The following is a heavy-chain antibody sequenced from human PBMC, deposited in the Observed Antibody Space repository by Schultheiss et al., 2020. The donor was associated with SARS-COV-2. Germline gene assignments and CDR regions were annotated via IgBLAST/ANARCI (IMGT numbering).Heavy chain of an antibody. CDR1: GGSFSGYY. CDR3: AKGYSPGRGFDP. CDR2: INHSGST. D-gene: IGHD6-13*01. V-gene: IGHV4-34*01. J-gene: IGHJ5*02. Sequence: SETLSLTCAVYGGSFSGYYWSWIRQPPGKGLEWIGEINHSGSTNYNPSLKSRVTMSVDTSKNQFSLKLSSVTAADTAVYYCAKGYSPGRGFDPWGQGTLVTVSS.